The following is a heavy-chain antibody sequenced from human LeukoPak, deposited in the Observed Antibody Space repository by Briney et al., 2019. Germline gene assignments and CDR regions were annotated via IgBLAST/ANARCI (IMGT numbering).Heavy chain of an antibody. J-gene: IGHJ4*02. CDR3: ARRGLDY. CDR1: GYAFTSYG. CDR2: INNYNNNT. D-gene: IGHD3-10*01. Sequence: GASVTLSCKASGYAFTSYGISWVRQAPGQGLEWMGWINNYNNNTNYVQKFQGRVTMTTDTSTNTAYMELRSLRSDDTAVYYCARRGLDYWGQGTLVTVSS. V-gene: IGHV1-18*01.